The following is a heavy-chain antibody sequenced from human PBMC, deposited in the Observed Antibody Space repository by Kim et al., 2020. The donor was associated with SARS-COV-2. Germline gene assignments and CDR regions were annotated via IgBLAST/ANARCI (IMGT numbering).Heavy chain of an antibody. D-gene: IGHD5-18*01. Sequence: SETLSLTCTVSGGSISSYYWSWIRQPPGKGLEWIGYIYYSGSTNYNPSLKSRVTISVDTSKNQFSLKLSSVTAADTAVYYCARVTGQGTTANALDYWGQGTLVTVSS. J-gene: IGHJ4*02. CDR3: ARVTGQGTTANALDY. V-gene: IGHV4-59*01. CDR1: GGSISSYY. CDR2: IYYSGST.